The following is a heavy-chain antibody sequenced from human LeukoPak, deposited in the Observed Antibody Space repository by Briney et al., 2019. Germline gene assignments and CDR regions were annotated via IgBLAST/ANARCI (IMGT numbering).Heavy chain of an antibody. CDR3: ARLLDLVRPDY. D-gene: IGHD3-3*01. J-gene: IGHJ4*02. Sequence: SETLSLTCAAYGGSFSGYYWSWIRQPPGKGLEWIGEINHSGSTNYNPSLKSRVTISVDTSKNQFSLKLSSVTAADTAVYYCARLLDLVRPDYWGQGTLVTVSS. CDR2: INHSGST. V-gene: IGHV4-34*01. CDR1: GGSFSGYY.